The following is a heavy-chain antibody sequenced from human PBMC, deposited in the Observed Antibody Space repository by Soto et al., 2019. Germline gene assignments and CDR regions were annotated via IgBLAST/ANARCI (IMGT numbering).Heavy chain of an antibody. CDR1: GFAFSTYG. V-gene: IGHV3-33*01. D-gene: IGHD3-10*01. J-gene: IGHJ4*01. CDR2: IWYDGSNK. CDR3: ARAVGSFDS. Sequence: GGSLRLSCAASGFAFSTYGMHWVRQAPGKGLDWVAVIWYDGSNKYYADSVKGRFTISRDNFKNTLYLQMNSLRVEDTAVYYCARAVGSFDSWGQGTLVTVSS.